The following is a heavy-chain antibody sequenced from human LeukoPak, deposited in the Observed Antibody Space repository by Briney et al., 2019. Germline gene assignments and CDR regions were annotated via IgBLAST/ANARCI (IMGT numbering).Heavy chain of an antibody. V-gene: IGHV4-59*01. CDR2: IYYSGST. CDR3: ARAYSSSWYPGKYYFDY. D-gene: IGHD6-13*01. J-gene: IGHJ4*02. CDR1: GGSISSYY. Sequence: SETLSLTCTVSGGSISSYYWSWIRQPPGKGLEWIGYIYYSGSTNYNPSLKSRVTISVDTSKNQFSLKLSFVTAADTAVYYCARAYSSSWYPGKYYFDYWGQGTLVTVSS.